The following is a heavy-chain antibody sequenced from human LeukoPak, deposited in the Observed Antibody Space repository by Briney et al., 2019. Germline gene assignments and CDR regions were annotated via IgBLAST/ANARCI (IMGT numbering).Heavy chain of an antibody. Sequence: LSGGSLRDSCAASGFTFSNYAMSWVRQAPGKGLEWVSGTISSGGGTSYAHSVKGRFTISRDNSKNTLYLQMNSLRADDSAIYYCAKDFSGSSCWHRVDDCAKGTLVTVSS. J-gene: IGHJ4*02. CDR3: AKDFSGSSCWHRVDD. V-gene: IGHV3-23*01. D-gene: IGHD2-15*01. CDR1: GFTFSNYA. CDR2: TISSGGGT.